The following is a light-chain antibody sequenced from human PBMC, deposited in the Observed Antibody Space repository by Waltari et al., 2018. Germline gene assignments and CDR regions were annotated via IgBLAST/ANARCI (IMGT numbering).Light chain of an antibody. V-gene: IGKV1-5*03. Sequence: DIQMTQSPSTLAAFVGDTVTTTCRASESINSWLAWYQENPGKAPKLLIQKASNLESGVPSRFSVSGSGTEFTLTISSLQADNFASYYCQQYRISPWTFGQGTKV. J-gene: IGKJ1*01. CDR1: ESINSW. CDR2: KAS. CDR3: QQYRISPWT.